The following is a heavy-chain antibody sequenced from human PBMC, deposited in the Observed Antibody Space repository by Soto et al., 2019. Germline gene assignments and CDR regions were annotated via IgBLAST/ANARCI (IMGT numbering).Heavy chain of an antibody. V-gene: IGHV1-18*01. CDR2: ISADSVNT. Sequence: QVQLVQSGAEVKNPGASVKVSCRAGGYSFTTYGISWVRQAPGEGLEWMGWISADSVNTKSAQKFQDRLTMTTDTFTSTGYMEMGRLRSYDKANYYLAREYCTSESCYGSDYWGQGTLVTVSS. CDR3: AREYCTSESCYGSDY. D-gene: IGHD2-8*01. J-gene: IGHJ4*02. CDR1: GYSFTTYG.